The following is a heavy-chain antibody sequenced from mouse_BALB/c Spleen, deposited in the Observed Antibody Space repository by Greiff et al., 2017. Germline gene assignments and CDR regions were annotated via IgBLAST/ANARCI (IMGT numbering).Heavy chain of an antibody. CDR2: ISSGSSTI. D-gene: IGHD2-1*01. Sequence: EVMLVESGGGLVQPGGSRKLSCAASGFTFSSFGMHWVRQAPEKGLEWVAYISSGSSTIYYADTVKGRFTISRDNPKNTLFLQMTSLRSEDTAMYYCARSGNGNYGFAYWGQGTLVTVSA. CDR1: GFTFSSFG. J-gene: IGHJ3*01. V-gene: IGHV5-17*02. CDR3: ARSGNGNYGFAY.